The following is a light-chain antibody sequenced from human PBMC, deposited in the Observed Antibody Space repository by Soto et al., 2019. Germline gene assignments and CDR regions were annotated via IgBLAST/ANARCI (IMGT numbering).Light chain of an antibody. V-gene: IGLV2-14*01. CDR3: SSYTTSNTRQIV. J-gene: IGLJ1*01. Sequence: QSVLTQPASVSGSPGQAITISCTGTSCDVGGYTYVSWYQQHPGKAPKFIIYDVSNRPSGVSNRFSGFKSGNTASLTISGLQAEDEADYYCSSYTTSNTRQIVFGTGTKVTVL. CDR2: DVS. CDR1: SCDVGGYTY.